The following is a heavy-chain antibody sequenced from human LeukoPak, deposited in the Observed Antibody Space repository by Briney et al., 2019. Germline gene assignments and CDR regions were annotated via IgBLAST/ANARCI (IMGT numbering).Heavy chain of an antibody. D-gene: IGHD6-19*01. J-gene: IGHJ4*02. Sequence: GGSLRLSCAASGFTFRSYCMSWVRQAPGQGLEWVANINQDGSEKYYVDSVRGRFTITRDTANNSPYLQLNSLRADDTAVYYCASLNWGIAVAGFDSWGGGTLVTVSS. CDR2: INQDGSEK. CDR3: ASLNWGIAVAGFDS. V-gene: IGHV3-7*05. CDR1: GFTFRSYC.